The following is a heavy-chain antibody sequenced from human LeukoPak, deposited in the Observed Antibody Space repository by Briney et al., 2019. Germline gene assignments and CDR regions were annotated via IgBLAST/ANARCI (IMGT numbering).Heavy chain of an antibody. Sequence: GGSLRPSCAASGFTYSNYWMSWVCRAPGKGLEWVANIKQDGSETYYVDSVRGRFTISRDNAKKSLCLQMNSLRAEDTAIYYCARDFWGTYRVDYFDYWGQGTLVTVSS. CDR1: GFTYSNYW. V-gene: IGHV3-7*01. CDR2: IKQDGSET. J-gene: IGHJ4*02. CDR3: ARDFWGTYRVDYFDY. D-gene: IGHD3-16*02.